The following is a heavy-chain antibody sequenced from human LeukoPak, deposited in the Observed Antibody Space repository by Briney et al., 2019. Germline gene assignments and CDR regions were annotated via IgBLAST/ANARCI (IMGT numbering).Heavy chain of an antibody. CDR3: ARDRGYYYDSSGYQD. V-gene: IGHV3-30*03. CDR2: ISYDGSNK. Sequence: GRSLRLSCAASGFTFSSYGMHWVRQAPGKGLEWVAVISYDGSNKYYADSVKGRFTISRDNSKNTLYLQMNSLRAEDTAVYYCARDRGYYYDSSGYQDWGQGTLVTVSS. J-gene: IGHJ4*02. D-gene: IGHD3-22*01. CDR1: GFTFSSYG.